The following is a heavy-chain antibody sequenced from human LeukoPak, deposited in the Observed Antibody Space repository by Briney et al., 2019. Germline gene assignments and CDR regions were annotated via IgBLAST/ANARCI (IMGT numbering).Heavy chain of an antibody. CDR1: GYTFTCYY. J-gene: IGHJ4*02. Sequence: GASVKVSCKASGYTFTCYYMHWVRQAPGQGLEWMGWINPNSGGTNYAQKFQGRVTMTRDTSISTAYMELSRLRSDDTAVYYCARGYYYDSSGSSGAYYWGQGTLVTVSS. V-gene: IGHV1-2*02. D-gene: IGHD3-22*01. CDR3: ARGYYYDSSGSSGAYY. CDR2: INPNSGGT.